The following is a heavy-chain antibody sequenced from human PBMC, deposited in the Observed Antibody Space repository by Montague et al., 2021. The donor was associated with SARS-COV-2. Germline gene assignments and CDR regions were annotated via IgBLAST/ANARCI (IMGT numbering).Heavy chain of an antibody. J-gene: IGHJ4*02. CDR3: ARDIGAIFDY. CDR1: GGSISSGG. V-gene: IGHV3-30*03. Sequence: LSLTCTVSGGSISSGGYYWSWVRQAPGKGLEWVAVISYDGSNKYYVDSVKGRFTISRDNSKNTLYLQMNSLRAEDTAVYYCARDIGAIFDYWGQGTLVTVSS. D-gene: IGHD1-26*01. CDR2: ISYDGSNK.